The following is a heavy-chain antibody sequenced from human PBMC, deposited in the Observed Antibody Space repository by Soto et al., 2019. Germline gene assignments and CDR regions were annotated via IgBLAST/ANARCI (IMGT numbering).Heavy chain of an antibody. J-gene: IGHJ5*02. Sequence: SQNFSLTSTDSGGTFTGYSWRWIRQPPGKGLEWIGEINHSGSTNYNPSLKSRVTISVDTSKNQFSLKLSSVTAADTAVYYCARDPPYYYGSRSFHGGSWFDPWGQG. CDR1: GGTFTGYS. CDR3: ARDPPYYYGSRSFHGGSWFDP. CDR2: INHSGST. D-gene: IGHD3-10*01. V-gene: IGHV4-34*01.